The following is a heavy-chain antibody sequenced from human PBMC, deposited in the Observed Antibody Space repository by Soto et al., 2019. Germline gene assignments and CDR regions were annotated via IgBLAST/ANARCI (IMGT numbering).Heavy chain of an antibody. Sequence: SETMSLTCTVSGSSISSTSFYWGWIRQPPGKGLEWIGSIYYSGSTYYNPSLKSRVSISVDTSKNQFSLKLSSVTAADTAVYYCARHGDYGGNSITNYYYGLDVWGQGTTVTVSS. CDR3: ARHGDYGGNSITNYYYGLDV. J-gene: IGHJ6*02. CDR1: GSSISSTSFY. CDR2: IYYSGST. V-gene: IGHV4-39*01. D-gene: IGHD4-17*01.